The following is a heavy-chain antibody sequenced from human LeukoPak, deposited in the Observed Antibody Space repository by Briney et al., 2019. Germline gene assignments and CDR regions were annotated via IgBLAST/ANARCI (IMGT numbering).Heavy chain of an antibody. Sequence: GGSLRLSCAASGATFSSYSMNWVRQAPGKGMEWVSYICSSSITIYYADSVKGRFTISRDNAKNSLYLQMNSLRAEDTAVYYCARQWFGDRWYFDRWGRGTLGTVS. CDR2: ICSSSITI. CDR3: ARQWFGDRWYFDR. D-gene: IGHD3-10*01. CDR1: GATFSSYS. V-gene: IGHV3-48*04. J-gene: IGHJ2*01.